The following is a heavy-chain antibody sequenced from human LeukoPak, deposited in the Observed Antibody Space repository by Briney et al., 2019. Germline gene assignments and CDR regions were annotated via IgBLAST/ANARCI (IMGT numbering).Heavy chain of an antibody. CDR3: ARGGPWELSHRDYFDY. CDR2: IYHSGGT. CDR1: GYSIASGYL. V-gene: IGHV4-38-2*02. Sequence: SETLSHTCTVSGYSIASGYLWGWIRQTPEKGLEWIATIYHSGGTYYNLSLKSRVTISMDTSRNQFSLKVTSVTAADTALYFCARGGPWELSHRDYFDYWGQGTLVTVSS. D-gene: IGHD1-26*01. J-gene: IGHJ4*02.